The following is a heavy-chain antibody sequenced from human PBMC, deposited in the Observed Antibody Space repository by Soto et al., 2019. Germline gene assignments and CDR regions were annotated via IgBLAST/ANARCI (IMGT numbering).Heavy chain of an antibody. CDR1: GFIFNSYW. CDR3: ARVGVLVPAAAHYGMDV. CDR2: IKQDGTEK. J-gene: IGHJ6*02. Sequence: PGGSPKLACAAPGFIFNSYWMSWVRPASGKGLEWVANIKQDGTEKYYVDSVKGRFTISRDNAKKSLYLEMNSLRVEDTAVYYCARVGVLVPAAAHYGMDVWGQGTTVTFSS. V-gene: IGHV3-7*01. D-gene: IGHD6-13*01.